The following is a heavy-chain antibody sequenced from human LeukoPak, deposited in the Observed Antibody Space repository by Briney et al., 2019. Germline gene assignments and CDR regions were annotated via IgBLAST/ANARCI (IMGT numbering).Heavy chain of an antibody. CDR3: ARVTPHSSWHDAFDI. Sequence: KPSETLSLTCTVSGGSISSYYWSWIRQPPGKGLEWIGYIYYSGSTNYNPSLKSRVTISVDTSKNQFSLKLSSVTAADTAVYYCARVTPHSSWHDAFDIWGLGTMVTVSS. CDR1: GGSISSYY. J-gene: IGHJ3*02. CDR2: IYYSGST. V-gene: IGHV4-59*01. D-gene: IGHD6-13*01.